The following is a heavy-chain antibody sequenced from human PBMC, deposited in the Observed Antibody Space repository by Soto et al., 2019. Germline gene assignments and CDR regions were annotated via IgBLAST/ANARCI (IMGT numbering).Heavy chain of an antibody. CDR2: IYYSGTT. J-gene: IGHJ4*02. CDR3: ARMSGYSGYGPLDS. Sequence: SETLSLTCTVSGGSISSGGHYWSWIRQHPEKDLECIGYIYYSGTTHYNPSLKSRVTISVDTSKNQFSVKLRSVTAADTAVYYCARMSGYSGYGPLDSWGQGTLVTVSS. V-gene: IGHV4-31*03. CDR1: GGSISSGGHY. D-gene: IGHD5-12*01.